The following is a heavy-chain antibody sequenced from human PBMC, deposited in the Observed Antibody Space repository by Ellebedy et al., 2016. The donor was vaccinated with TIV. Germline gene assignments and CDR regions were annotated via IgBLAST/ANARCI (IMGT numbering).Heavy chain of an antibody. D-gene: IGHD2-15*01. J-gene: IGHJ2*01. V-gene: IGHV3-53*01. CDR3: AREGRRNYYYFDL. Sequence: GGSLRLXXTDSGFTVSSNHMSWVRQAPGKGLEWVSIIYTDGRTYYSDSMKGRFTVSRDNSKNTLYLQINSLRAEDTAVYYCAREGRRNYYYFDLWGRGTLVSVSS. CDR1: GFTVSSNH. CDR2: IYTDGRT.